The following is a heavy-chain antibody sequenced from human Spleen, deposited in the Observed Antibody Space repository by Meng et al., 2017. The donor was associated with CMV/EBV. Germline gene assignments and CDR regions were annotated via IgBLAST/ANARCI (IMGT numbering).Heavy chain of an antibody. CDR3: ARGSYDVLAGLWD. J-gene: IGHJ4*02. D-gene: IGHD3-9*01. Sequence: GGSLRLSCAASGFTFSRYGMHWVRLAPGKGLEWVAFIRYEGNNKYYADSVKGRFIISRDNTKNSLYLQMNSLRAEDTAVYYCARGSYDVLAGLWDWGQGTLVTVSS. V-gene: IGHV3-30*02. CDR1: GFTFSRYG. CDR2: IRYEGNNK.